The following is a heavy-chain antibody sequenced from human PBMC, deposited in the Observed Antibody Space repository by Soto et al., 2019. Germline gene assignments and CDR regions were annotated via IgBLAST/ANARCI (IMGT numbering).Heavy chain of an antibody. Sequence: LRLSCAASGFTFSSYAMSWVRQAPGKGLEWVSAISGSGGSTYYADSVKGRFTISRDNSKNTLYLQMNSLRAEDTAVYYCAKADLEWLLSRPLWYFDLWGRGTLVTVSS. V-gene: IGHV3-23*01. D-gene: IGHD3-3*01. CDR3: AKADLEWLLSRPLWYFDL. CDR2: ISGSGGST. CDR1: GFTFSSYA. J-gene: IGHJ2*01.